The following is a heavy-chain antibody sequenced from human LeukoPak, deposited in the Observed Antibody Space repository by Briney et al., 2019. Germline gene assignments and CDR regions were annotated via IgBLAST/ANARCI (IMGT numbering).Heavy chain of an antibody. J-gene: IGHJ5*02. V-gene: IGHV1-8*01. Sequence: ASVTVSCKASGYTFPSYDINWVRQATAPGLEWMGWMNPNSGNTGYAQKFQGRVTMTRNTSVSTAYMELSSLRSEDTAVYYCARGQMRRITICGVVPKNWFVPWGQGTQVTVSS. CDR2: MNPNSGNT. D-gene: IGHD3-3*01. CDR3: ARGQMRRITICGVVPKNWFVP. CDR1: GYTFPSYD.